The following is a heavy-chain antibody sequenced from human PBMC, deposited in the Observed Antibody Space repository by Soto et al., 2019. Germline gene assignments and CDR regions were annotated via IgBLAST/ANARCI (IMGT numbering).Heavy chain of an antibody. J-gene: IGHJ6*03. D-gene: IGHD3-3*01. V-gene: IGHV4-34*01. Sequence: SETLSLTCAVYGGSFSGYYWSWIRQPPGKGLEWIGEINHSGSTNYNPSLKSRVTISIDTSKNQFSLKLGSVTAADTAVYYCARLLRQYDFWSGQTGGYYYYYYMDVWGKGTTVTVSS. CDR1: GGSFSGYY. CDR3: ARLLRQYDFWSGQTGGYYYYYYMDV. CDR2: INHSGST.